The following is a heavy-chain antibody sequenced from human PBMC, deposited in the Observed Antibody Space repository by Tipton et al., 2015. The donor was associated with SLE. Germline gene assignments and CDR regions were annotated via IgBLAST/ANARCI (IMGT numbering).Heavy chain of an antibody. CDR1: GGSISSSSYY. J-gene: IGHJ4*02. Sequence: TLSLTCTVSGGSISSSSYYWGWIRQPPGKGLEYIGTVYYGGSTYYNPSLKSRVTIPVDTSKNQFSLNLSSVTAADTAVYYCARQGRYYDFWSGCLALFDYWGQGPLVTVSS. D-gene: IGHD3-3*01. CDR2: VYYGGST. CDR3: ARQGRYYDFWSGCLALFDY. V-gene: IGHV4-39*07.